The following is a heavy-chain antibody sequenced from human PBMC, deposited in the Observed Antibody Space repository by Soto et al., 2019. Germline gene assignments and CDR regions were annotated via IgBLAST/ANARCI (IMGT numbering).Heavy chain of an antibody. CDR3: ASHYYDSSGYNYYCGMDV. J-gene: IGHJ6*02. CDR1: GGTFSSYA. Sequence: QVQLVQSGAEVKKPGSSVKVSCKASGGTFSSYAISWVRQAPGQGLEWMGGIIPMFGTADYALKFQGRVTITADESTSTAYMELSSLRSEDTAVYYCASHYYDSSGYNYYCGMDVWGQGTTVTVSS. D-gene: IGHD3-22*01. V-gene: IGHV1-69*12. CDR2: IIPMFGTA.